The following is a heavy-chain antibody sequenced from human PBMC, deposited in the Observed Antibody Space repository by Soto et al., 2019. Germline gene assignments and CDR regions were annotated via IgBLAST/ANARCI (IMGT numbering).Heavy chain of an antibody. CDR3: ARDPAP. CDR1: GGSISSGGYS. CDR2: IYHSGNT. Sequence: TSETLSLTCAVSGGSISSGGYSWSWIRQPPGKGLEWIGYIYHSGNTYYNPSPKSRVTISVDWSKNQFSLTLSSVTAADTAVYYCARDPAPWGQGTLVTVSS. V-gene: IGHV4-30-2*01. J-gene: IGHJ5*02.